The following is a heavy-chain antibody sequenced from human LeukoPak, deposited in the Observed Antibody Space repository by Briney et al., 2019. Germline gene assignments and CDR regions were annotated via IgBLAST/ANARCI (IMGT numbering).Heavy chain of an antibody. V-gene: IGHV4-34*01. CDR1: GGSFSGYY. D-gene: IGHD6-19*01. CDR3: ARRAGYSSGWFSY. CDR2: INHSGST. Sequence: PSETLSLTCAVYGGSFSGYYWSWIRQPPGKGLEWIGEINHSGSTNYNPSLKSRVTISVDTSKNQFSLKLSSVTAADTAVYYCARRAGYSSGWFSYWGRGTLVTVSS. J-gene: IGHJ4*02.